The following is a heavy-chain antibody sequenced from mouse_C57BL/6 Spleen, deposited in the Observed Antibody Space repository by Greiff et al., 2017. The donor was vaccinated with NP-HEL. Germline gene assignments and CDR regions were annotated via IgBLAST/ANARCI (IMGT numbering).Heavy chain of an antibody. D-gene: IGHD2-4*01. CDR2: INPNYGTT. J-gene: IGHJ4*01. CDR3: SRSDDYDWYAMDY. Sequence: VQLQQSGPELVKPGASVKISCKASGYSFTDYNMNWVKQSNGKSLEWIGVINPNYGTTSYNQKFKGKATLTVDQSSSTAYMQLNSLTSEDAAVDNCSRSDDYDWYAMDYWGQGTSVTVSS. V-gene: IGHV1-39*01. CDR1: GYSFTDYN.